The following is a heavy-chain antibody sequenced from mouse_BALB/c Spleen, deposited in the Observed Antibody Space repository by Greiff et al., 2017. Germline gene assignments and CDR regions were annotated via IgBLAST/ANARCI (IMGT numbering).Heavy chain of an antibody. J-gene: IGHJ4*01. CDR2: ISSGGGNT. V-gene: IGHV5-9*03. D-gene: IGHD2-4*01. CDR3: ARDRAMIRYYAMDY. Sequence: EVKLVESGGGLVKPGGSLKLSCAASGFTFSSYTMSWVRQTPEKRLEWVATISSGGGNTYYPDSVKGRFTISRDNAKNNLYLQMSSLRSEDTALYYCARDRAMIRYYAMDYWGQGTSVTVSS. CDR1: GFTFSSYT.